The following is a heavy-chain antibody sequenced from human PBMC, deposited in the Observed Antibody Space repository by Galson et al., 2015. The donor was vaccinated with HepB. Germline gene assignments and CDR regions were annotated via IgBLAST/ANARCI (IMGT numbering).Heavy chain of an antibody. V-gene: IGHV3-74*01. CDR3: ARGIYRSGWYGIDASDI. CDR1: GFTFSNAW. J-gene: IGHJ3*02. CDR2: INTDGRST. Sequence: SLRLSCAASGFTFSNAWMNWVRQAPGKGLVWVSRINTDGRSTSYADSVKGRFTISRDNSKNTLYLQMNSLRAEDTAVYYCARGIYRSGWYGIDASDIWGQGTMVTVSS. D-gene: IGHD6-19*01.